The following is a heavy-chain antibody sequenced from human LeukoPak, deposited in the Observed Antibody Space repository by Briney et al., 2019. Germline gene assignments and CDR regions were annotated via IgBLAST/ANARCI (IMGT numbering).Heavy chain of an antibody. D-gene: IGHD2-15*01. V-gene: IGHV3-30*04. J-gene: IGHJ3*02. CDR1: GFTFRSYA. CDR3: AREAYCSGGSCYQRDAFDI. Sequence: GRSLRLSCAVSGFTFRSYAMHWVRQAPGKGLEWVAVISYDGSNKYYADSVKGRFTISRDNSKNTLYLQMNSLRAEDTAVYYCAREAYCSGGSCYQRDAFDIWGQGTMVTVSS. CDR2: ISYDGSNK.